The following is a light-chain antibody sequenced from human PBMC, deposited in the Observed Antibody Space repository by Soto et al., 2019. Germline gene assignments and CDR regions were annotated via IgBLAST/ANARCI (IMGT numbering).Light chain of an antibody. CDR2: GAS. CDR3: HQYGTLPYA. V-gene: IGKV3-20*01. J-gene: IGKJ2*01. CDR1: HRVSSNY. Sequence: IALTQSPGTLSLSPGARATLSCRASHRVSSNYVAWYQHKPGQTPRLLIHGASIRATGIPDRFSGSGSGTDFTLTISRLEPEDFAVYYCHQYGTLPYAFGQGTKLQIK.